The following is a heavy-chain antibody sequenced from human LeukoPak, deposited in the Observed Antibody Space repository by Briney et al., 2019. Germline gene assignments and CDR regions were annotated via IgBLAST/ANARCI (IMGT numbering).Heavy chain of an antibody. Sequence: GGSLRLSCAASGFTFSSYGMHWVRQAPGKGLEWVAVISYDGSNKYYADSVKGRFTISRDNSKNTLYLQMNSLRAEDTAVYYCARTLGEVDSGSDYYDSSGHFDYWGQGTLVTVSS. CDR2: ISYDGSNK. CDR3: ARTLGEVDSGSDYYDSSGHFDY. V-gene: IGHV3-30*03. CDR1: GFTFSSYG. J-gene: IGHJ4*02. D-gene: IGHD3-22*01.